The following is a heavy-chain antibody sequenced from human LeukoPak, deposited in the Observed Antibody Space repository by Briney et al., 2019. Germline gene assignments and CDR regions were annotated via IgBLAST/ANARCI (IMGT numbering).Heavy chain of an antibody. CDR2: ISGSGGST. CDR1: GFTFSSYA. Sequence: GSLRLYCAASGFTFSSYAMSWVRQAPGKGLEWVSAISGSGGSTYYADSVKGRFTISRDNSKNTLYLQMNSLRAEDTAVYYCAKDLAVAPYYFDYWGQGTLVTVSS. CDR3: AKDLAVAPYYFDY. D-gene: IGHD6-19*01. V-gene: IGHV3-23*01. J-gene: IGHJ4*02.